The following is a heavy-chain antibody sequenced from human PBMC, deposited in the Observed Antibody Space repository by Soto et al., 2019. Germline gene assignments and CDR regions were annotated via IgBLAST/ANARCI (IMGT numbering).Heavy chain of an antibody. V-gene: IGHV4-34*01. CDR3: ARGLILWFGELSRRGGYYYYMDV. CDR1: GGSFSGYQ. D-gene: IGHD3-10*01. Sequence: QVQLQQWGAGLLKPSETLSLTCAVYGGSFSGYQWSWIRQTPGKGLEWIGEINDSGNINYNPSLKIRVTILLDTPQRQIAVKLGSVTAADSAVYYCARGLILWFGELSRRGGYYYYMDVWGKGNTVTVSS. J-gene: IGHJ6*03. CDR2: INDSGNI.